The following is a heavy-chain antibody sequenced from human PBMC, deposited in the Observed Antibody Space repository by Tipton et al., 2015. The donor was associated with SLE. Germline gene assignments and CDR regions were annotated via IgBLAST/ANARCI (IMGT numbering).Heavy chain of an antibody. Sequence: TLSLTCAVYGGSFSGYYWSWIRQPPGKGLEWIGYIYYSGSTNYNPSLKSRVTISVDTSKNQFSLKLSSVTAADTAVYYCARGGEYYDSSGYPLDYWGQGTLVTVSS. J-gene: IGHJ4*02. V-gene: IGHV4-59*12. CDR1: GGSFSGYY. CDR2: IYYSGST. CDR3: ARGGEYYDSSGYPLDY. D-gene: IGHD3-22*01.